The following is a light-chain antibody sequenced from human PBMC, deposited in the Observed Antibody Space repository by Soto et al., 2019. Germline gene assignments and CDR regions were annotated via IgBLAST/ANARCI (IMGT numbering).Light chain of an antibody. CDR2: DAS. J-gene: IGKJ1*01. V-gene: IGKV3-11*01. Sequence: EIVMTQSPATLSLSPGERATLSCRASQSVSSNLAWYQQKPGQAPRLLIYDASTRATGIQARFSGCGSATTFTLTISSLEPEDFAVYYCQQHCNSWPPFGQGTKVEIK. CDR1: QSVSSN. CDR3: QQHCNSWPP.